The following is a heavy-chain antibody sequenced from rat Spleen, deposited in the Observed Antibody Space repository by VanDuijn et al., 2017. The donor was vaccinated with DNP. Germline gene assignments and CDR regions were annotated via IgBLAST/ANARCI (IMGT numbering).Heavy chain of an antibody. CDR3: VREKFGVDY. D-gene: IGHD4-3*01. CDR2: INKDSRTI. CDR1: GFNFNDYW. Sequence: EVKLVESGGGLVQPGRSLKLSCAASGFNFNDYWMGWVRQAPGKGLEWIGEINKDSRTIKYDPSLKDKFTVSRANAKNTLYLQKSKVGSEDTAIYYCVREKFGVDYWGQGVMVTVSS. J-gene: IGHJ2*01. V-gene: IGHV4-2*01.